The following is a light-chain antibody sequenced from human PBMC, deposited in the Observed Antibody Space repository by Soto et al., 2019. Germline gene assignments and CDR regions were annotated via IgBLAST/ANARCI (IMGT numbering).Light chain of an antibody. J-gene: IGKJ3*01. V-gene: IGKV1-9*01. CDR2: AAS. CDR3: QQLNTYPLFT. Sequence: DIQLTQSPSFLSASVGDRVTITCRASQDISRYLAWYQQKAGKAPKLLIYAASTLQKGVPSRFSGSGSGTEFTLTISSLQPGDFATYYCQQLNTYPLFTFGPGTEVDI. CDR1: QDISRY.